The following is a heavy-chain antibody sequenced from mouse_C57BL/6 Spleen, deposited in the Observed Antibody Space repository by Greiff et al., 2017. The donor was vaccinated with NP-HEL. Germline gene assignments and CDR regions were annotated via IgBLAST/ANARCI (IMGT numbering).Heavy chain of an antibody. J-gene: IGHJ3*01. CDR1: GYSFTGYY. CDR2: INPSTGGT. V-gene: IGHV1-42*01. Sequence: VQLKESGPELVKPGASVKISCKASGYSFTGYYMNWVKQSPEKSLEWIGEINPSTGGTTYNQKFKAKATLTVDKSSSTAYMQLKSLTSEDSAVYYCANAWAYWGQGTLATVSA. CDR3: ANAWAY.